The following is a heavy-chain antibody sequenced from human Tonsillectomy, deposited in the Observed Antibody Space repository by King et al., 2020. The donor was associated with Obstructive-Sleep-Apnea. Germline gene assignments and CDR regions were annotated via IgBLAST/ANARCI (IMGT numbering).Heavy chain of an antibody. Sequence: QLVQSGAEVKKPGESLKISCKGSGYSFTSYWIGWVRQMPGKGLEWMGIIYPGDSDTRYSPSFQGQVTISADKSISTAYLQWSSLKASDTAMYYCARRNDILTGYYTPGAFDIWGQGTMVTVSS. V-gene: IGHV5-51*01. CDR3: ARRNDILTGYYTPGAFDI. D-gene: IGHD3-9*01. CDR2: IYPGDSDT. CDR1: GYSFTSYW. J-gene: IGHJ3*02.